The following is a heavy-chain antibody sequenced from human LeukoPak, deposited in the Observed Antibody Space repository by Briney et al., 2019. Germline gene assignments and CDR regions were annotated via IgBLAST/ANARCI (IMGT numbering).Heavy chain of an antibody. J-gene: IGHJ3*02. V-gene: IGHV3-13*04. CDR3: ARESSTGYNSDTFDI. CDR2: VGTAGDT. CDR1: GFTFSTYD. D-gene: IGHD5-24*01. Sequence: GGSLRLSCAASGFTFSTYDMHGVRQPTGKGLEWVSAVGTAGDTYYPGSVKGRFTVSRENAKNSLYLQMNSLRAGDTAVYYCARESSTGYNSDTFDIWGQGTMVTVSS.